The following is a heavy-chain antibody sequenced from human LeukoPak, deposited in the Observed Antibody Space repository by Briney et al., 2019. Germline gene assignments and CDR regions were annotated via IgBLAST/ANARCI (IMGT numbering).Heavy chain of an antibody. D-gene: IGHD6-19*01. V-gene: IGHV3-23*01. CDR2: ISGSGDNT. CDR1: GFSFSSYA. J-gene: IGHJ4*02. Sequence: GGSLRLSRAASGFSFSSYAMRLVRQAPGKGLESVSSISGSGDNTYSAESVKGRFTISRDNSKNTLFLKMNSLRAEETAVFYCAKRSGYTTGWFFDFWGQGTLVTVSS. CDR3: AKRSGYTTGWFFDF.